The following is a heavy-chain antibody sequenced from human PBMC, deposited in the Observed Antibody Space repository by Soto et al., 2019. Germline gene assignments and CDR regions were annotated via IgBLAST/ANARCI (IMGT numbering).Heavy chain of an antibody. V-gene: IGHV4-59*01. D-gene: IGHD3-10*01. CDR1: GGSITSYY. J-gene: IGHJ4*03. CDR3: ARRWSGTDY. Sequence: QVQLQESGPGLVKPSETLSLTCTVSGGSITSYYWSWIRQPPGKGLELIGYIHNSGSTSYNPSLQSRVTISADVSMNQFPLDLRSVTAADTAVYYCARRWSGTDYWGHGTLVTVSS. CDR2: IHNSGST.